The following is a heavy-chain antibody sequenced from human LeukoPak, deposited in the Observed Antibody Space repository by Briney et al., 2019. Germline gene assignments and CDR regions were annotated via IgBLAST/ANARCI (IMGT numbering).Heavy chain of an antibody. Sequence: GGSLRLSCAASGFTFSSYAMHWVRQAPGKGLEWVAVISYDGSNKYYADSVKGRFTTSRDNSKNTLYLQMNSLRAEDTAVYYCARIFDSSGFDYWGQGTLVTVSS. CDR2: ISYDGSNK. D-gene: IGHD3-22*01. J-gene: IGHJ4*02. V-gene: IGHV3-30-3*01. CDR1: GFTFSSYA. CDR3: ARIFDSSGFDY.